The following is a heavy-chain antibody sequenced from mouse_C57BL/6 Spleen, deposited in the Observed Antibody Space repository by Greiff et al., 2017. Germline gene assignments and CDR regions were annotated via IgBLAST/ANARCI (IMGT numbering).Heavy chain of an antibody. V-gene: IGHV1-64*01. CDR3: ATYDFYAMDY. D-gene: IGHD6-5*01. CDR1: GYTFTSYW. CDR2: IHPNSGST. Sequence: VQLQQSGAELVKPGASVKLSCKASGYTFTSYWMHWVKQRPGQGLEWIGMIHPNSGSTKYNEKFKSKATLTVDKSSCTAYMQLSSLTSEDSAVYYCATYDFYAMDYWGQGTSVTVSS. J-gene: IGHJ4*01.